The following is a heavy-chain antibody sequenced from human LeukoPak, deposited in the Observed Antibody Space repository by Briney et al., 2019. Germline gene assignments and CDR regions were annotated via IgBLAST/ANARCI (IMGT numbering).Heavy chain of an antibody. CDR1: GGSIRSYY. D-gene: IGHD3-9*01. CDR3: ARDRLYNIVTGPFDY. V-gene: IGHV4-4*07. Sequence: PSETLSLTCTVSGGSIRSYYWSWIRQPAGKGLEWIGRIYDSGGTQYNPSLKSRVTMSLDMSKNQLSLKPTSVTAADTAVYYCARDRLYNIVTGPFDYWGQGTLVTVSS. CDR2: IYDSGGT. J-gene: IGHJ4*02.